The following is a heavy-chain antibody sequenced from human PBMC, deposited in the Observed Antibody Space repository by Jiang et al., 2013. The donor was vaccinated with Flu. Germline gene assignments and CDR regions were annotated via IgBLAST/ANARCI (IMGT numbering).Heavy chain of an antibody. D-gene: IGHD3-10*01. CDR3: ASQHWDHGVGSYYMSH. CDR2: IHYSGSS. CDR1: GGSVDRINFY. Sequence: GPGLVKPSETLSLTCTVSGGSVDRINFYWSWIRQPPGKGLDWIGYIHYSGSSSYNPSLQSRVTVSVDTSKNQFSLRLSSVTAADTAVYYCASQHWDHGVGSYYMSHWGQGTLVTVSS. V-gene: IGHV4-61*01. J-gene: IGHJ4*02.